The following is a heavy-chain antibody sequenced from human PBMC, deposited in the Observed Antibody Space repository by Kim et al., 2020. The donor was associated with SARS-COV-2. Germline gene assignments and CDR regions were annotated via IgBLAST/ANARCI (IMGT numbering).Heavy chain of an antibody. V-gene: IGHV3-30-3*01. J-gene: IGHJ4*01. Sequence: GGSLRLSCAASGFTFSSYAMHWVRQAPGKGLEWVAVISYDGSNKYYADSVKGRFTISRDNSKNTLYLQMNSLRAEDTAVYYCARPASIAAHFSYYFDYWG. D-gene: IGHD6-6*01. CDR3: ARPASIAAHFSYYFDY. CDR2: ISYDGSNK. CDR1: GFTFSSYA.